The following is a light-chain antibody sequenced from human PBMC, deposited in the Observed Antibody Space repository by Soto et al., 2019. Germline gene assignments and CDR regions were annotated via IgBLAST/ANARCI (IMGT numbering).Light chain of an antibody. Sequence: IVLTQSPATLSLFPWEIATLSCRASQRVSSYLAWYQQRPGQAPRLLIYGASSRATGIPDRFSGSGSGTEFTLTISSLQSEDFAVYYCQQYYNWPITFGQGTRLEIK. CDR1: QRVSSY. CDR3: QQYYNWPIT. J-gene: IGKJ5*01. V-gene: IGKV3D-15*01. CDR2: GAS.